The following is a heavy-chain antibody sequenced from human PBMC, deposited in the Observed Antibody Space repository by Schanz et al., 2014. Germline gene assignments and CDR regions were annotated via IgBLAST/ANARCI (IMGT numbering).Heavy chain of an antibody. CDR2: INTGSGDT. CDR3: ARGIGGYGANNYFDY. V-gene: IGHV1-3*04. D-gene: IGHD5-12*01. J-gene: IGHJ4*02. CDR1: EYSFTSYS. Sequence: QVQLVQSGAEVKKPGASVKVSCKASEYSFTSYSMHWVRQAPGQRLEWMGWINTGSGDTKYSQNFQGRVTITRDTSASTAYMELSSLRSEDTAVYSCARGIGGYGANNYFDYWGQGTLVIVSS.